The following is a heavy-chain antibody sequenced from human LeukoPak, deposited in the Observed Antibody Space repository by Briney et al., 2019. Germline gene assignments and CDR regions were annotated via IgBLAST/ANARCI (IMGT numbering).Heavy chain of an antibody. V-gene: IGHV3-48*01. CDR3: ARFAAGGSYYYYMDV. CDR2: IGTSSTTI. Sequence: GGSLRLSCSASGFTFSSYTMNWVRQPPGKGLEWVSNIGTSSTTIYYADSVKGRFTISRDNAKNSLYLQMNSLRADDTAVYYCARFAAGGSYYYYMDVWGKGTTVTVSS. CDR1: GFTFSSYT. D-gene: IGHD6-25*01. J-gene: IGHJ6*03.